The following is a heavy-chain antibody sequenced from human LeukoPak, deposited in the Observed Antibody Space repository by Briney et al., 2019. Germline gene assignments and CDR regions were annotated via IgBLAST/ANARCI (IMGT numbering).Heavy chain of an antibody. J-gene: IGHJ4*02. V-gene: IGHV3-15*01. CDR1: GFTFSNAW. CDR2: IKSKTDGGTT. Sequence: GGSLRLSCAASGFTFSNAWMSWVRQAPGKGLEWVGRIKSKTDGGTTDYAAPVKGRFTISRDDSKNTLYLQMNSLKTEDTAVYYCTTGVRYFDWQYNPGGHFDYWGQGTLVTVSS. D-gene: IGHD3-9*01. CDR3: TTGVRYFDWQYNPGGHFDY.